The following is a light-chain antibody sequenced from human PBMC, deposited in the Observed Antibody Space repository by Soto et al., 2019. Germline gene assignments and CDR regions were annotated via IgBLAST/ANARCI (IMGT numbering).Light chain of an antibody. CDR3: QQYGSSRWT. Sequence: EMVLTQAPGTLSLSPGERATLSCRASQSVSSSYLAWYQQKPGQAPRLLIYGASSRATGIPDRFSGSGSGTDFTLPISRLEPEDFAVYYCQQYGSSRWTFGQGTKVEIK. J-gene: IGKJ1*01. CDR1: QSVSSSY. V-gene: IGKV3-20*01. CDR2: GAS.